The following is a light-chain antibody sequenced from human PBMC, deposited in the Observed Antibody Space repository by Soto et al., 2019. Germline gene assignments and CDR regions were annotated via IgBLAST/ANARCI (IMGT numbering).Light chain of an antibody. CDR3: QHLNSYPVS. CDR1: QGISSD. V-gene: IGKV1-9*01. CDR2: AAS. Sequence: DIQLTQSPSFLSASVGDRVTITCPASQGISSDLAWYQQKPGKAPKLLIYAASTLQSGVPSRFSGSGSVTELTLTISSLQPEDFATYYCQHLNSYPVSFGQGTKLEI. J-gene: IGKJ2*03.